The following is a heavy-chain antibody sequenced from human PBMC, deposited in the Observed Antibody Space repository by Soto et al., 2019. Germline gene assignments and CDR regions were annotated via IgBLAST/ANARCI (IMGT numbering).Heavy chain of an antibody. V-gene: IGHV4-4*02. D-gene: IGHD6-13*01. CDR1: GGSVSNTYC. CDR2: MYHNGNT. J-gene: IGHJ2*01. Sequence: QVQLQESGPGLVKPSGTLSLTCAVSGGSVSNTYCWSWVRQPPGKGLEWIGEMYHNGNTNYNPSLKSRVTMSVDKSKNHFSLKLNSVTAADTAVYYCTRLQPADWYFDLWGRGTLVSVSS. CDR3: TRLQPADWYFDL.